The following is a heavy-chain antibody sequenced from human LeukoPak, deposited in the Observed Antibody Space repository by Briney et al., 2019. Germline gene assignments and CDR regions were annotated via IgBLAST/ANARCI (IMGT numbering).Heavy chain of an antibody. CDR2: IYHSGST. CDR3: ARDGGYGGYDDY. Sequence: SETLSLTCTVSGYSISSGYYWGWIRQPPGKGLEWIGSIYHSGSTYYNPSLKSRATISVDMSKNQFSLKLNSVTSADTAVYYCARDGGYGGYDDYWGQGTLVTVSS. V-gene: IGHV4-38-2*02. D-gene: IGHD5-12*01. J-gene: IGHJ4*02. CDR1: GYSISSGYY.